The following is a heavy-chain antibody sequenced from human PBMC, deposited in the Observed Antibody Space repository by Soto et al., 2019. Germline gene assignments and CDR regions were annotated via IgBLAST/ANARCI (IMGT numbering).Heavy chain of an antibody. CDR3: ARQRTTVVTQAYFDH. Sequence: SETLSLTCIVSGESISSSSYYWGWIRQPPGKGLEWIGSIYYSGRTYYNPSFKSRVTISIDTSKNQFSLKLSSVTATDTAVYNCARQRTTVVTQAYFDHWGQGALVTVSS. J-gene: IGHJ4*02. CDR1: GESISSSSYY. CDR2: IYYSGRT. V-gene: IGHV4-39*01. D-gene: IGHD2-21*02.